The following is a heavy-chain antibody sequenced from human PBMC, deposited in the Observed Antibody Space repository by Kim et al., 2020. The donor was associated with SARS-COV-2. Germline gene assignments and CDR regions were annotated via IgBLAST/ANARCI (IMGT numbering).Heavy chain of an antibody. CDR3: ARVLVGGSSYDDY. Sequence: YADCMKSRFTNNRDNAKNTLILRMNSLEADDTDVYYCARVLVGGSSYDDYWGQGTLVTVSS. D-gene: IGHD6-6*01. J-gene: IGHJ4*02. V-gene: IGHV3-74*01.